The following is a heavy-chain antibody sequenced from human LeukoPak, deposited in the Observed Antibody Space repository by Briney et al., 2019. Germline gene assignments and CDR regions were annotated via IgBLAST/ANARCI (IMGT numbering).Heavy chain of an antibody. CDR1: GYTFTGYY. CDR3: GGASSGYYYVAY. Sequence: GASVKVSCKASGYTFTGYYMHWGRQAPGQGLEWMGWINPNSGGTNYAQKVQGRVTMTRGTSIRTAYMGLRRLRSDGTGVDFLGGASSGYYYVAYWGQATLVTVSS. V-gene: IGHV1-2*02. J-gene: IGHJ4*02. CDR2: INPNSGGT. D-gene: IGHD3-22*01.